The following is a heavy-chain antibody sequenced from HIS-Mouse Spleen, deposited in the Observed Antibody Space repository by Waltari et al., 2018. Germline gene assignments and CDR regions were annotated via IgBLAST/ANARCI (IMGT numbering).Heavy chain of an antibody. D-gene: IGHD6-13*01. J-gene: IGHJ4*02. Sequence: QVQLQQWGAGLLKPSETLSLTCAVYGGSFRGYYWSWIRPHPGKGLEWIGEIKHSGSTNNTPSLKSRVTISVDTSKNQFSLKLSSVTAADTAVYYCARGYPIVAAAGTLWFDYWCQGTLVTVSS. CDR3: ARGYPIVAAAGTLWFDY. CDR2: IKHSGST. V-gene: IGHV4-34*01. CDR1: GGSFRGYY.